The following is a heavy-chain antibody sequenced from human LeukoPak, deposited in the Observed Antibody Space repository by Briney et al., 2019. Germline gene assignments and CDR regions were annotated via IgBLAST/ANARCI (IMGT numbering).Heavy chain of an antibody. V-gene: IGHV1-2*02. J-gene: IGHJ1*01. CDR3: ARDLRMATIIDHTQQ. D-gene: IGHD5-24*01. CDR1: GYTFTGFY. CDR2: INPNSGDT. Sequence: ASVKVSCKASGYTFTGFYIHWVRQAPGQGLEWMGWINPNSGDTKYAQTFQGRVTVTRDTSISTVYMELTRLRSDDTAVYYCARDLRMATIIDHTQQWGQGTLVTVSS.